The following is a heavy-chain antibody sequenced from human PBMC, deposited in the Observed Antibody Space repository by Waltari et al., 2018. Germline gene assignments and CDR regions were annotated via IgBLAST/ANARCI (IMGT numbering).Heavy chain of an antibody. Sequence: QVQLVESGGGVVQSGRSLRLSCAASGFTFSSYGMHWVRQAPGKGLEWVAVISYDGSNKYYADSVKGRFTISRDNSKNTLYLQMNSLRAEDTAVYYCAKDDFGYWGQGTLVTVSS. V-gene: IGHV3-30*18. CDR1: GFTFSSYG. CDR2: ISYDGSNK. CDR3: AKDDFGY. J-gene: IGHJ4*02.